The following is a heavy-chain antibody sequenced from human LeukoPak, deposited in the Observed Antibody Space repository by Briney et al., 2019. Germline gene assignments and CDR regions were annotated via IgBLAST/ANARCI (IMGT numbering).Heavy chain of an antibody. J-gene: IGHJ4*02. CDR2: IYYSGST. CDR1: GGSIGTGGYY. D-gene: IGHD3-22*01. CDR3: ARGGYDSSGYNYPVDY. Sequence: PSETLSLTCTVSGGSIGTGGYYWSWIRQHPGKGLEWIGYIYYSGSTYYNPSLRSRLTISADTSKNQFSLRLSSVTDADTAVYYCARGGYDSSGYNYPVDYWGQGTLVTVSP. V-gene: IGHV4-31*03.